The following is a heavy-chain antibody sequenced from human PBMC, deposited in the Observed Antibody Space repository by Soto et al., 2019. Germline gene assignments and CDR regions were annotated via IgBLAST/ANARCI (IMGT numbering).Heavy chain of an antibody. Sequence: PGESQKISCKVSGYSFTNYFIGWVRQIPGKGLEWMGIIYPGDSDTRYRPSFQGQVTISADKSHSTAYLQWSSLKASDTATYYCVRPRPQSGNDYGKADYWGQGTLVTVSS. V-gene: IGHV5-51*01. CDR2: IYPGDSDT. D-gene: IGHD5-12*01. J-gene: IGHJ4*02. CDR1: GYSFTNYF. CDR3: VRPRPQSGNDYGKADY.